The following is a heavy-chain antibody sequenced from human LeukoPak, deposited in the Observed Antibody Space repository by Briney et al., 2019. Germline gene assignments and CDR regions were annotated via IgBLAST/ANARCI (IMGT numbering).Heavy chain of an antibody. J-gene: IGHJ3*02. Sequence: SETLSLTCTVSGGSISSYYWSWIRQPPGKGLEWIGYIYYSGSTNYNPSLKSRVTISLDTSKNQFSLKLSSVTAADTAVYYCARRRRGYYYDSSGGPPRAFDIWGQGTMVTVSS. CDR1: GGSISSYY. CDR3: ARRRRGYYYDSSGGPPRAFDI. V-gene: IGHV4-59*12. CDR2: IYYSGST. D-gene: IGHD3-22*01.